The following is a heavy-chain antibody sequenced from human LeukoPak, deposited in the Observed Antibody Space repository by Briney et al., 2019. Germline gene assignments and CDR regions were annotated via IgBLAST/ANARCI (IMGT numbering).Heavy chain of an antibody. CDR2: ISDSGGST. D-gene: IGHD6-19*01. CDR3: AGLYSSGPD. Sequence: PGGSLRLSCAASGFTFSSYAMSWVRQAPGKGLEWVSTISDSGGSTYYADSVKGRFTIYRDNSKNTLYLQMNSLRAEDTAMYYCAGLYSSGPDWGQGTLVTVSS. CDR1: GFTFSSYA. V-gene: IGHV3-23*01. J-gene: IGHJ4*02.